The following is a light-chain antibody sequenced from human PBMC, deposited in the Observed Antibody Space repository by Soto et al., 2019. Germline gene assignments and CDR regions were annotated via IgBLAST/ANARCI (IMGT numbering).Light chain of an antibody. Sequence: DIPMTQSPSSLSASVGDRVTITCRASQGISNFLAWYQQKPGKVPKLLISAASTLQSGVPSPFSGSGSGTDFTLTITSLQPEDVATYFCQKYSSVITFGQGTRLEIK. V-gene: IGKV1-27*01. CDR2: AAS. CDR1: QGISNF. J-gene: IGKJ5*01. CDR3: QKYSSVIT.